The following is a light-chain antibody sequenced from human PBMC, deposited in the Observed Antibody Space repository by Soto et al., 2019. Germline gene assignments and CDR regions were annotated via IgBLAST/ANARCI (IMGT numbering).Light chain of an antibody. CDR3: ASYRSANTLVV. Sequence: QSALTQPASVSGAAGQSITSACTGTSRDIGNYNYVSWYQHHPGKAPKLMIYEVTSRPSGVSDRFSGSKSGMTASLTISGLQPEDEADYFCASYRSANTLVVFGTGTKVTVL. V-gene: IGLV2-14*01. J-gene: IGLJ1*01. CDR1: SRDIGNYNY. CDR2: EVT.